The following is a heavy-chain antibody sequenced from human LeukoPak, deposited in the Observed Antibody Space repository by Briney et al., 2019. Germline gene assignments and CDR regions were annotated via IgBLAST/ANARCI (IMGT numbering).Heavy chain of an antibody. CDR3: ARRSWTRAFDY. CDR2: IYYSGST. V-gene: IGHV4-59*01. CDR1: GGSISSYY. J-gene: IGHJ4*02. D-gene: IGHD3/OR15-3a*01. Sequence: SETLSLTCTVSGGSISSYYWSWIRQPPGKGLEWIGYIYYSGSTNHNPSLKSRVTISVDTSKNQFSLRLSSVTAADTAVYYCARRSWTRAFDYWGQGTLVTVSS.